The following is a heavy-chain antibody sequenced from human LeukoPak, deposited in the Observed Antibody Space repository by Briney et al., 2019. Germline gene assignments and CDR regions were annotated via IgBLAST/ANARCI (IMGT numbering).Heavy chain of an antibody. V-gene: IGHV3-73*01. Sequence: GGSLRLSCAASGFTFSGSAMHWVRQASEKGLEWVGRIRSKANSYATAYAASVKGRFTISRDDSKNTAYLQMNSLKTEDTAVYYCTRDLATVKRAFDIWGQGTMVTVSS. CDR2: IRSKANSYAT. CDR3: TRDLATVKRAFDI. J-gene: IGHJ3*02. D-gene: IGHD4-17*01. CDR1: GFTFSGSA.